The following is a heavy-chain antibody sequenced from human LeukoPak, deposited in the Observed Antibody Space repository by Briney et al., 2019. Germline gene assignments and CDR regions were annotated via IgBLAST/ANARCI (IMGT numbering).Heavy chain of an antibody. V-gene: IGHV3-74*01. CDR2: INGAGSDT. CDR3: AKDYSRFHSSWYFCYFDY. D-gene: IGHD6-13*01. CDR1: GFAFSNYY. Sequence: GGSRRLSCAASGFAFSNYYMHWVRQAPGKGLVWVSRINGAGSDTIYADSVKGRFTISRDNAKNSLYLQMNSLRAEDTALYYCAKDYSRFHSSWYFCYFDYWGQGTLVTVSS. J-gene: IGHJ4*02.